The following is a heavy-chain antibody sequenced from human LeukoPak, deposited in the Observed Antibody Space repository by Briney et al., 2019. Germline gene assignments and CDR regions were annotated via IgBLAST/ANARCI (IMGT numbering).Heavy chain of an antibody. CDR1: GFTFSSYW. J-gene: IGHJ4*02. CDR2: INSDGSST. V-gene: IGHV3-74*01. D-gene: IGHD1-26*01. Sequence: PAGSLRLSCAASGFTFSSYWMRWVRQAPGKGLVWVSRINSDGSSTSYADSVKGRFTISRDNAKNTLYLQMNSLRAEDTAVYYCARAMNIKVGATSFDYWGQGTLVTVSS. CDR3: ARAMNIKVGATSFDY.